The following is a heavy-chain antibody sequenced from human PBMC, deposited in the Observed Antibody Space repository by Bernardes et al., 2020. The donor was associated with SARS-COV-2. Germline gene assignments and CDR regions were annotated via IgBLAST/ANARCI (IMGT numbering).Heavy chain of an antibody. CDR3: VGGLRYFAY. CDR2: ISTSSSTK. Sequence: GGSLRLSCAASGFTFSSYAMSWVRQAPGKGLEWVSNISTSSSTKYYADSVRDRFTISRDNAKNSLFLQMNSLRAEDTAVYYCVGGLRYFAYWGQGTLVTVSP. CDR1: GFTFSSYA. D-gene: IGHD3-10*01. J-gene: IGHJ4*02. V-gene: IGHV3-48*04.